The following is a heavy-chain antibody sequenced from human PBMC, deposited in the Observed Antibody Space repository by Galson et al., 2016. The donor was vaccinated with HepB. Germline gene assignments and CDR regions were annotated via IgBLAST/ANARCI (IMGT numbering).Heavy chain of an antibody. CDR1: GYTFNNYG. J-gene: IGHJ4*02. Sequence: SVKVSCKASGYTFNNYGITWVRQAPGQGLEWMGWISVYSGNTNYAQKLQGRVTMTTDTSTSTAYMELRSLRSDDTAVYYCARLEGSTISGVVITPYYFDYWGQGTLVTVSS. D-gene: IGHD3-3*02. CDR2: ISVYSGNT. CDR3: ARLEGSTISGVVITPYYFDY. V-gene: IGHV1-18*01.